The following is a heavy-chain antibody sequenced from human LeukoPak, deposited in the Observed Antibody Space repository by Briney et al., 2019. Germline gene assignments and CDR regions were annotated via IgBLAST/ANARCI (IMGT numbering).Heavy chain of an antibody. D-gene: IGHD6-13*01. V-gene: IGHV1-2*06. Sequence: ASVKVSCKASGYTFTGYYIHWVRQAPGQGLEWMGRINPDTGGTDYAQKFQGRITMTRETSITTAYMELSRLTSDDTAMYYCAKVPPSITAAGNWLDPWGQGALVTVSS. J-gene: IGHJ5*02. CDR2: INPDTGGT. CDR3: AKVPPSITAAGNWLDP. CDR1: GYTFTGYY.